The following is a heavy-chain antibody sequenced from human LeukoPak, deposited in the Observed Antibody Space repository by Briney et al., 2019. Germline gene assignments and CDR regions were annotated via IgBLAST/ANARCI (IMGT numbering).Heavy chain of an antibody. Sequence: PSGTLSLTCAVSGGSISSSNWWSWVRQPPGKGLVWVSHIKTDGSSTNYAESVKGRFTISRDNAKNTAYLQMNSLRAEDTAVYYCARDWFTRLGELSPDRAFDYWGQGTLVTVSS. CDR3: ARDWFTRLGELSPDRAFDY. CDR1: GGSISSSNW. CDR2: IKTDGSST. J-gene: IGHJ4*02. V-gene: IGHV3-74*01. D-gene: IGHD3-16*02.